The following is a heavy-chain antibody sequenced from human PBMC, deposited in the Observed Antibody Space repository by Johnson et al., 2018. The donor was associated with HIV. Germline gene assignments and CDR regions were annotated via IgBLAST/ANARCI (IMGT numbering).Heavy chain of an antibody. CDR2: LRYDGSNK. D-gene: IGHD2-21*02. CDR1: GFTFSTYG. J-gene: IGHJ3*02. CDR3: AKDQHIVVVTADDAFDI. V-gene: IGHV3-30*02. Sequence: QVQLVESGGGVVQPGGSLRLSCAASGFTFSTYGMHWVRQAPGKGLEWVAFLRYDGSNKYYADSVKGRFTISRDNSKNTLYMQMNSLRAEDTAVYYCAKDQHIVVVTADDAFDIWGQGTMVTVSS.